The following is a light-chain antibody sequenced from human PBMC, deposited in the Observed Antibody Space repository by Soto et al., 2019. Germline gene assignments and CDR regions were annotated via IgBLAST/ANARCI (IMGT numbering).Light chain of an antibody. CDR2: DTS. V-gene: IGKV3-15*01. CDR1: QSVSIK. CDR3: QQYNNWPPIT. J-gene: IGKJ5*01. Sequence: IVMTQSPATLSVSPCEIATLSCSSSQSVSIKLAWYQQKPGQAPRLLIYDTSTRATGIPARFSGSGSGTEFTLTISSLQSEDFAVYYCQQYNNWPPITFGQGTRLEIK.